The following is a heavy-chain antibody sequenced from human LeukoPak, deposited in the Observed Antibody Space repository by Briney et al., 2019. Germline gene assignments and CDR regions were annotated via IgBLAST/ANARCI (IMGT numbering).Heavy chain of an antibody. J-gene: IGHJ4*02. CDR3: AIEPSGTPGYYFDY. Sequence: GGSLRLSCTVSGFTVSSNSMSWVRQAPGKGLEWVSSISSSSSYIYYADSVKGRFTISRDNAKNSLYLQMNSLRAEDTAVYYCAIEPSGTPGYYFDYWGQGTLVTVSS. CDR1: GFTVSSNS. D-gene: IGHD1-26*01. CDR2: ISSSSSYI. V-gene: IGHV3-21*01.